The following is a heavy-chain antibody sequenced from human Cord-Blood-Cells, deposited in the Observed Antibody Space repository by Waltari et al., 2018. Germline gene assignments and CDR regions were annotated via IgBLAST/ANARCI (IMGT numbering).Heavy chain of an antibody. J-gene: IGHJ3*02. CDR2: INHSGST. CDR3: ALAPWFGELLYAFDI. Sequence: QVQLQQWGAGLLKPSETLSLTCAVHGGSFSGYYWSWIRQPPGKGLEWIGEINHSGSTNYNPSLKSRVTISVDTSKNQFSLKLSSVTAADTAVYYCALAPWFGELLYAFDIWGQGTMVTVSS. D-gene: IGHD3-10*01. CDR1: GGSFSGYY. V-gene: IGHV4-34*01.